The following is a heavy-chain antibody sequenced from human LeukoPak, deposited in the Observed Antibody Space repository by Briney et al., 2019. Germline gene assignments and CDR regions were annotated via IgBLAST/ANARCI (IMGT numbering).Heavy chain of an antibody. D-gene: IGHD2-2*01. J-gene: IGHJ4*02. CDR3: ARGAMHVFYY. CDR1: GFTFSTYI. V-gene: IGHV3-21*01. Sequence: KTGGSLRLSFAASGFTFSTYIMNGVRQAPGKGLDRFSAISMNSSDIDYADSVKGRFTISRDNAKNSLFLQMNTLAVEDTAVYYCARGAMHVFYYWGQGTPVTVSS. CDR2: ISMNSSDI.